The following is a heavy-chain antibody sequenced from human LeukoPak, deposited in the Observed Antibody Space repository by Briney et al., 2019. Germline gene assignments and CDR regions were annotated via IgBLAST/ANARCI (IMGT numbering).Heavy chain of an antibody. CDR3: ARDASIGLDV. CDR2: ISDSGNT. D-gene: IGHD3-9*01. V-gene: IGHV3-21*01. CDR1: GSRFGGST. J-gene: IGHJ6*02. Sequence: GGSLRLSCAASGSRFGGSTISWVRQAPGTGLQWVSSISDSGNTYYAESLKGRITVSRDNAKNSLFLQMNSLRADDTAVYYCARDASIGLDVWGHGTTVTVSS.